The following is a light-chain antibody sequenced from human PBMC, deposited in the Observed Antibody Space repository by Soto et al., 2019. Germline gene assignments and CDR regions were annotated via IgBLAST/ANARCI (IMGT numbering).Light chain of an antibody. V-gene: IGLV2-14*01. CDR1: SSDVGGYNY. J-gene: IGLJ1*01. Sequence: QSALTQPASVSGSPGQSITISCTGTSSDVGGYNYVSWYQQHPGKAPKLMIYDVSNRPSGVSNRFSGSKSGNTAFLTISGLQAEDEADYYCSSYTRSSTPYVFGTGTKVTVL. CDR2: DVS. CDR3: SSYTRSSTPYV.